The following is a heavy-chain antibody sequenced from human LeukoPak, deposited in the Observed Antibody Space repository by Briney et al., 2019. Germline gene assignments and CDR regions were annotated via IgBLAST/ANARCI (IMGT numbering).Heavy chain of an antibody. V-gene: IGHV4-39*07. CDR1: GGSISSSSYY. CDR2: IYYSGST. D-gene: IGHD3-10*01. J-gene: IGHJ4*02. Sequence: SETLSLTCTVSGGSISSSSYYWGWIRQPPGKGLEWIGSIYYSGSTYYNPSLKSRVTISVDTSKNQFSLKLSSVTAADTAVYYCASRSGSPYYFDYWGQGTPVTVSS. CDR3: ASRSGSPYYFDY.